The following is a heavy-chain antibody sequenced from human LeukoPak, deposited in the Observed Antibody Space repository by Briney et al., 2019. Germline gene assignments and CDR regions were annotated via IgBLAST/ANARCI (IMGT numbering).Heavy chain of an antibody. D-gene: IGHD4-17*01. CDR2: MNPNSGNT. CDR3: ARGRTMTTVTYYYYYGMDV. CDR1: GYSFTSYD. V-gene: IGHV1-8*01. J-gene: IGHJ6*02. Sequence: ASVKVSCKASGYSFTSYDINWVRQATGQGLEWMGRMNPNSGNTGYAQKFQCRVTMTRNTSISTAYMELSSLRSEDTAVYYCARGRTMTTVTYYYYYGMDVWGQGTTVTVSS.